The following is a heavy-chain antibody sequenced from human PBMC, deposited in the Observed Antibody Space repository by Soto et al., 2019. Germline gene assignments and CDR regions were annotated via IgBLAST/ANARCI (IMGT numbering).Heavy chain of an antibody. CDR1: GGTFSSYA. D-gene: IGHD3-10*01. Sequence: SVKVSCKASGGTFSSYAISWVRQAPGQGLEWMGGIIPIFGTANYAQKFQGRVTITADESTSTAYMELSSLRSEDTAVYYCARGYGSGSYYPLRFDYWGQGTLVTVSS. V-gene: IGHV1-69*13. CDR2: IIPIFGTA. J-gene: IGHJ4*02. CDR3: ARGYGSGSYYPLRFDY.